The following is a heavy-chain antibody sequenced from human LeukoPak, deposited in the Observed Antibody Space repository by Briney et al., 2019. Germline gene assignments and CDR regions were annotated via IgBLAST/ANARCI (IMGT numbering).Heavy chain of an antibody. V-gene: IGHV4-59*01. CDR1: DGSINSYY. D-gene: IGHD6-13*01. CDR3: ARAAAAGTRGGWFDP. Sequence: SETLTLTCSVSDGSINSYYWNWIRRPPGKGLEWIGYIYYSGSTNYNPSLKSRVTISVDTSKNQFSLKLSSVTAADTAVYYCARAAAAGTRGGWFDPWGQGTLVTVSS. J-gene: IGHJ5*02. CDR2: IYYSGST.